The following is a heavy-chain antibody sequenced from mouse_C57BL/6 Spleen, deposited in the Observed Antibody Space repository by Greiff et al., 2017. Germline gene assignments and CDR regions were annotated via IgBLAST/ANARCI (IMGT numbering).Heavy chain of an antibody. V-gene: IGHV1-55*01. CDR2: IYPGSGST. J-gene: IGHJ1*03. CDR1: GYTFTSYW. Sequence: QVQLKQPGAELVKPGASVKMSCKASGYTFTSYWITWVKQRPGQGLEWIGDIYPGSGSTNYNEKFKSKATLTVDTSSSTACMQLSSLTSEDSAVYYCAREGDYDYPYWYFDVWGTGTTVTVSS. CDR3: AREGDYDYPYWYFDV. D-gene: IGHD2-4*01.